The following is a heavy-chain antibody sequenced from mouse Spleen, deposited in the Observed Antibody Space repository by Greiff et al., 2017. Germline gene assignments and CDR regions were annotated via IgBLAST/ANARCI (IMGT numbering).Heavy chain of an antibody. CDR1: GFSLTSYG. J-gene: IGHJ2*01. CDR3: ARNHYGSPDYFDY. D-gene: IGHD1-1*01. CDR2: IWSGGST. V-gene: IGHV2-2*01. Sequence: VQLQESGPGLVQPSQSLSITCTVSGFSLTSYGVHWVRQSPGKGLEWLGVIWSGGSTDYNSAFISRLSISKDNSKRQVFFKMNSLQADDTAIYDWARNHYGSPDYFDYWGQGTTLTVSS.